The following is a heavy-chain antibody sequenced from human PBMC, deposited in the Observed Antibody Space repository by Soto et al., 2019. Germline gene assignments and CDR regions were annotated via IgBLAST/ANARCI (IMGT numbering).Heavy chain of an antibody. D-gene: IGHD2-15*01. J-gene: IGHJ3*02. CDR1: GFTFSNYD. Sequence: PGGSLRLSCSASGFTFSNYDMVWVRQAPGKGLEYISAITSHGHITYYTDSVKGRFTISRDNSKNTLFLQMGSLTTEDMAVYYCAREKAAFDAFDIWGQGTMVTVSS. V-gene: IGHV3-64*02. CDR2: ITSHGHIT. CDR3: AREKAAFDAFDI.